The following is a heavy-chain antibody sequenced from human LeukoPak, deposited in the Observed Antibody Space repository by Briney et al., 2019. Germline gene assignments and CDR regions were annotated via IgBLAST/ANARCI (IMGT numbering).Heavy chain of an antibody. Sequence: GGSLRLSCAASGFTFSSFGMHWVRQAPGKGLEWVAVISYDGSMKEYADSVKGRFTISRDNTKNTVYLQMDSLRVEDTDLYFCARQMDTHYWYFDLWGRGTLVTVSS. V-gene: IGHV3-30*03. J-gene: IGHJ2*01. CDR3: ARQMDTHYWYFDL. CDR1: GFTFSSFG. CDR2: ISYDGSMK. D-gene: IGHD2-8*01.